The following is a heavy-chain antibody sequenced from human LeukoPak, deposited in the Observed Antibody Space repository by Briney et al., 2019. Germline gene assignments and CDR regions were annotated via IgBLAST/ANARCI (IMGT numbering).Heavy chain of an antibody. CDR2: ISAYNGDT. D-gene: IGHD3-22*01. J-gene: IGHJ3*02. CDR3: ARGGPAPHRITLIVVASSTDAFDI. CDR1: GYTFTGYG. V-gene: IGHV1-18*01. Sequence: ASVKVSCKASGYTFTGYGISWVRQAPGQGLEWMGWISAYNGDTNYAQKLQGRVTMTTDTSTSTAYMELRSLRSDDTAVYYCARGGPAPHRITLIVVASSTDAFDIWGQGTMVTVSS.